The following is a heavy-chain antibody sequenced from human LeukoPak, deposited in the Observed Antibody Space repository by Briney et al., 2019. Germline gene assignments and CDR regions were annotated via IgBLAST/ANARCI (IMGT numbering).Heavy chain of an antibody. J-gene: IGHJ4*02. V-gene: IGHV3-7*01. CDR1: GFTFSSYW. CDR3: ARDRVNYDSSGYYFDY. D-gene: IGHD3-22*01. CDR2: IKQDGSEK. Sequence: GGSLRLSCAASGFTFSSYWMTWVRQTPGKGLEWVANIKQDGSEKYYVGSVKGRFTISRDNAKNSLYLQMNRLRAEDTAVYYCARDRVNYDSSGYYFDYWGQGTLVTVSS.